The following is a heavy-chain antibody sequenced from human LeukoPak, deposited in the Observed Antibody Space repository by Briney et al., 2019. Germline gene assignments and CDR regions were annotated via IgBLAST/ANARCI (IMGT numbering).Heavy chain of an antibody. D-gene: IGHD3-3*01. CDR3: ARLHPSQSGFSDY. CDR1: GGSISSGGYY. J-gene: IGHJ4*02. V-gene: IGHV4-31*03. Sequence: PSQTLSLTCTVSGGSISSGGYYWSWIRQHPGKGLEWIGYIYYSGSTYYNPSLKSRVTISVDTSKNQVSLRLNSVTAADTAMYYCARLHPSQSGFSDYWGQGTLVTVSS. CDR2: IYYSGST.